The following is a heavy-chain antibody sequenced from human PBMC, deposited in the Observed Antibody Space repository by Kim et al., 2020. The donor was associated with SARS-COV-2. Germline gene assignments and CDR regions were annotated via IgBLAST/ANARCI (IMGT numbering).Heavy chain of an antibody. CDR3: ARRGWEGGLFDY. CDR1: GGSISSSSYY. V-gene: IGHV4-39*01. D-gene: IGHD1-26*01. CDR2: IYYSGST. J-gene: IGHJ4*02. Sequence: SETLSLTCTVSGGSISSSSYYWGWIRQPPGKGLEWIGSIYYSGSTYYNPSLKSRVTISVDTSKNQFSLKLSSVTAADTAVYYCARRGWEGGLFDYWGQGTLVTVSS.